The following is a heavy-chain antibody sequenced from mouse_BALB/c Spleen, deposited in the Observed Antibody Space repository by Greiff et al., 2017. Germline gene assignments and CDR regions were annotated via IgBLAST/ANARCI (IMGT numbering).Heavy chain of an antibody. D-gene: IGHD1-2*01. CDR1: GYTFTSYY. CDR3: ARLGLRLYYFDY. V-gene: IGHV1S56*01. J-gene: IGHJ2*01. CDR2: IYPGNVNT. Sequence: QVQLQQSGPELVKPGASVRISCKASGYTFTSYYIHWVKQRPGQGLEWIGWIYPGNVNTKYNEKFKGKATLTADKSSSTAYMQLSSLTSEDSAVYFCARLGLRLYYFDYWGQGTTLTVSS.